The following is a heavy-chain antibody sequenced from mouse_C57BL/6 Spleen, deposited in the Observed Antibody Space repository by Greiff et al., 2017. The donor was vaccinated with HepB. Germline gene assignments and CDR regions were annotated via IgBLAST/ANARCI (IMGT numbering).Heavy chain of an antibody. CDR2: IYPGSGST. V-gene: IGHV1-55*01. J-gene: IGHJ4*01. CDR3: ARSFLEYYAMDD. CDR1: GYTFTSYW. Sequence: VQLQQPGAELVKPGASVKMSCKASGYTFTSYWITWVKQRPGQGLEWIGDIYPGSGSTNYNEKFKSKATLTVDTSSSTDYMQLSSLTSEDSAVYYCARSFLEYYAMDDWGQGTSVTVSS.